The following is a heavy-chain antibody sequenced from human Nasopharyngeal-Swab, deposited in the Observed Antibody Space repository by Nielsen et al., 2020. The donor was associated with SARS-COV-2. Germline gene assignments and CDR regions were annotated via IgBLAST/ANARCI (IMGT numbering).Heavy chain of an antibody. J-gene: IGHJ5*02. CDR1: GFTFSSYW. V-gene: IGHV3-74*01. CDR2: IDEHGSTI. Sequence: GGSLRLSCVASGFTFSSYWMHWVRQVPGKGLVWVSRIDEHGSTINHADSVEGRFTISRDNAKNTLFLQMSSLRAEDTAVYYCGRDLGGRFSTWGQGTLVTVSS. D-gene: IGHD3-16*01. CDR3: GRDLGGRFST.